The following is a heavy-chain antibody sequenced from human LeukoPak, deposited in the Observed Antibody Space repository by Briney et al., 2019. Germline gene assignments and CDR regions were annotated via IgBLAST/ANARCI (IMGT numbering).Heavy chain of an antibody. Sequence: PSETLSLTCTVSGGSISSGYYWGWIRQPPGKGLEWIGSIYHSGSTYYNPSLKSRVTISVDTSKNQFSLKLSSVTAADTAVYYCASLIQDGYNFDGFEYFQHWGQGTLVTVSS. D-gene: IGHD5-24*01. J-gene: IGHJ1*01. CDR3: ASLIQDGYNFDGFEYFQH. CDR1: GGSISSGYY. V-gene: IGHV4-38-2*02. CDR2: IYHSGST.